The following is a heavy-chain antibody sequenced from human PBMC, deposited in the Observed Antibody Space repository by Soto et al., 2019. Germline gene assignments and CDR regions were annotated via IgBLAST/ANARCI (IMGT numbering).Heavy chain of an antibody. V-gene: IGHV3-23*01. CDR3: AKATYDTTFYTSSLDN. Sequence: EVQLLESGGSVVQPGGSLRLSCEASGFTLRSYAMTWIRQAPGKGLEWVSLISANDVGTYYAESVKTRFTISTDQSRNTVYLQMDSLRADDTALYYCAKATYDTTFYTSSLDNWGQGTLVTVSS. CDR1: GFTLRSYA. D-gene: IGHD3-22*01. CDR2: ISANDVGT. J-gene: IGHJ4*02.